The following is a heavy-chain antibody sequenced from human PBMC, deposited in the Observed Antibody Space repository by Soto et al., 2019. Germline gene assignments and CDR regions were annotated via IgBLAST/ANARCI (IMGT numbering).Heavy chain of an antibody. Sequence: QVQLVQSGAEVKKPGSSVKVSCKASGGTFSSYAISWVRQAPGQGLEWMGGIIPIFGTANYAQKFQGRVTITADESTNTAYIELSSLSSEDTAVYYCARRSSVAGKSYYYYYGMDVCGQGSTVTFSS. D-gene: IGHD1-26*01. J-gene: IGHJ6*02. CDR3: ARRSSVAGKSYYYYYGMDV. CDR1: GGTFSSYA. V-gene: IGHV1-69*01. CDR2: IIPIFGTA.